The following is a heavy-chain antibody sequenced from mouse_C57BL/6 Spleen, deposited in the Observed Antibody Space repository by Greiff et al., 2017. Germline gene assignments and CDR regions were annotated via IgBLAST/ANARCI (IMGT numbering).Heavy chain of an antibody. CDR1: GFSFSSYA. CDR3: ARETTMIKDY. D-gene: IGHD2-4*01. J-gene: IGHJ2*01. Sequence: EVQGVESGGGLVKPGGSLKLSCAASGFSFSSYAMSWVRQTPEKRLEWVATISAGGSYTYYPDNVKGRFTISRDNAKNNLYLQMSHLKSEDTAMYYCARETTMIKDYWGQGTTLTVSS. CDR2: ISAGGSYT. V-gene: IGHV5-4*01.